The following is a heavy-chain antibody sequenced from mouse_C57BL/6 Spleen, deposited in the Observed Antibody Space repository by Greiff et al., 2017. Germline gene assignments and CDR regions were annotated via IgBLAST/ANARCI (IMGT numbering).Heavy chain of an antibody. Sequence: EVKLMESGGGLVQPGGSRKLSCAASGFTFSSFGMHWVRQAPEKGLEWVAYISAGSSAIYYADTVKGRFTISRDNPKNTLFLQMTSLRSEDTAMNYWAKDLLGKARCYWGQGTSVTVSS. CDR1: GFTFSSFG. CDR3: AKDLLGKARCY. CDR2: ISAGSSAI. D-gene: IGHD2-10*01. J-gene: IGHJ4*01. V-gene: IGHV5-17*02.